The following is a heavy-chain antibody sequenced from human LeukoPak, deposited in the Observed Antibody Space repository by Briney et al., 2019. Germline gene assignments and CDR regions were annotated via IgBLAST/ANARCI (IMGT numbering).Heavy chain of an antibody. CDR2: IYYSGST. J-gene: IGHJ4*02. CDR1: GGSISSYY. CDR3: ARVSSGSILFDY. D-gene: IGHD1-26*01. V-gene: IGHV4-59*01. Sequence: PSETLSPTCTVSGGSISSYYWSWIRQPPGKGLEWIGYIYYSGSTNYNPSLKSRVTISVDTSKNQFSLKLSSVTAADTAVYYCARVSSGSILFDYWGQGTLVTVSS.